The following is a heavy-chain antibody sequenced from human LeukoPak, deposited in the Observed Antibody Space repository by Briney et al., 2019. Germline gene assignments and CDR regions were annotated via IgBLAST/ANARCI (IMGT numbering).Heavy chain of an antibody. CDR1: GFTFGDYA. V-gene: IGHV3-49*04. CDR2: IRSKAYGGTT. D-gene: IGHD3-22*01. CDR3: TRAYYYYHISDL. J-gene: IGHJ5*02. Sequence: PGGSLRLSCTASGFTFGDYAMSWVRQAPGKGLEWVGFIRSKAYGGTTEYAASVKGRFTISRDDSKSIAYLQMNSLKTEDTAVYYCTRAYYYYHISDLWGQGTLVTVSS.